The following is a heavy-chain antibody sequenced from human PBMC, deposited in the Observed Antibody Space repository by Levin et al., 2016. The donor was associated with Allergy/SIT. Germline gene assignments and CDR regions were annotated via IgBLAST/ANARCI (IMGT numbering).Heavy chain of an antibody. CDR3: AKDIAAAAGSHPWFDP. CDR1: GFTFSSYA. D-gene: IGHD6-13*01. CDR2: ISSSSSYI. V-gene: IGHV3-23*01. J-gene: IGHJ5*02. Sequence: GESLKISCAASGFTFSSYAMSWVRQAPGKGLEWVSSISSSSSYIYYADSVKGRFTISRDNSKNTLYLQMNSLRAEDTAVYYCAKDIAAAAGSHPWFDPWGQGTLVTVSS.